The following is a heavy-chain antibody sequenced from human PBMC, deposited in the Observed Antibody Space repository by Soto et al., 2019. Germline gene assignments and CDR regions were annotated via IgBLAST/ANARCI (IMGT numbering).Heavy chain of an antibody. CDR1: GDSISSSSYH. Sequence: PSETLSLTCTVSGDSISSSSYHWGWIRQPPGKGLEWIGYIYYSGSTSSNPSLKSRVIISIDTSKNQFSLKLSSVTAADTAVYYCVRSGNPLVYFDYWGPGTLVTVSS. V-gene: IGHV4-30-4*08. J-gene: IGHJ4*02. D-gene: IGHD3-10*01. CDR2: IYYSGST. CDR3: VRSGNPLVYFDY.